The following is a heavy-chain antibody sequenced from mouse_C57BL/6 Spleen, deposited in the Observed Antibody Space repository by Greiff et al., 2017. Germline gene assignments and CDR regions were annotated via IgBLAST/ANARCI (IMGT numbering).Heavy chain of an antibody. Sequence: EVQGVESGGDLVKPGGSLKLSCAASGFTFSSYGMSWVRQTPDKRLEWVATISSGGSYTYYPDSVKGRFTISRDNAKNTLYLQMSSLKSEDTAMYYCARQDYYGSSFLYYYAMDYWGQGTSVTVSA. D-gene: IGHD1-1*01. CDR2: ISSGGSYT. J-gene: IGHJ4*01. CDR3: ARQDYYGSSFLYYYAMDY. V-gene: IGHV5-6*01. CDR1: GFTFSSYG.